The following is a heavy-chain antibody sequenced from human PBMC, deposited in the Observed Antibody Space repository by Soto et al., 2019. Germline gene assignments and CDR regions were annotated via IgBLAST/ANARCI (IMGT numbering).Heavy chain of an antibody. CDR1: GGSISSGGYY. J-gene: IGHJ4*02. V-gene: IGHV4-31*03. D-gene: IGHD3-3*01. CDR3: ARGFPSQSGFDY. CDR2: IYYSGST. Sequence: SETLSLTCTVSGGSISSGGYYWSWIRQHPGKGLEWIGYIYYSGSTSYNPSLKSRVTISVDTSRNQFSLKLNSVTAADTAVYYCARGFPSQSGFDYWGQGTLVTVSS.